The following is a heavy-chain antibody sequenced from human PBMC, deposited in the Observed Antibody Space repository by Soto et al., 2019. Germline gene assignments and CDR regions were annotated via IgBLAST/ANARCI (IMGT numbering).Heavy chain of an antibody. Sequence: QVQLVQSGAEVKKPGSSVKVSCKASGGTFSSYAISWVRQAPGQGLEWIGGIIPIFGTANYAQKFQGRVTITADESTSTAYMELSSLRSEDTAVYYCARDPELNYYGSGWYGMDVWGQGTTVTVSS. CDR3: ARDPELNYYGSGWYGMDV. J-gene: IGHJ6*02. CDR2: IIPIFGTA. V-gene: IGHV1-69*01. CDR1: GGTFSSYA. D-gene: IGHD3-10*01.